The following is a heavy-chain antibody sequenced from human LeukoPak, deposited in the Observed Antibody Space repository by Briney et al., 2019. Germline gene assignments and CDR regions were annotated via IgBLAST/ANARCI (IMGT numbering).Heavy chain of an antibody. V-gene: IGHV1-69*05. CDR2: IIPIFSTA. Sequence: GASVKLSCKSSGGTFSSYAISWVRHAPGQGLEWMGGIIPIFSTANYAQKFQGRVTITTDESTSTAYMELSSLRSDDTAVYYGARALSDHYDSSVYYPYYFDYWGQGTLVTVSS. J-gene: IGHJ4*02. CDR3: ARALSDHYDSSVYYPYYFDY. CDR1: GGTFSSYA. D-gene: IGHD3-22*01.